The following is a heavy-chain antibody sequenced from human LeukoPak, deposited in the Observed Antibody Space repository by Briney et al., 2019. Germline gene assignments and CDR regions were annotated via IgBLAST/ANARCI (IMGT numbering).Heavy chain of an antibody. V-gene: IGHV4-38-2*01. CDR2: IYHSGST. Sequence: ASETLSLTCAVSGYSISSGYYWGWIRQPPGKGLEWIGSIYHSGSTYYNPSLKSRVTISVDTSKNQFSLKLSSVTAADTAVYYCARLAKRQLVESDYWGQGTLVTVSS. CDR1: GYSISSGYY. D-gene: IGHD6-13*01. CDR3: ARLAKRQLVESDY. J-gene: IGHJ4*02.